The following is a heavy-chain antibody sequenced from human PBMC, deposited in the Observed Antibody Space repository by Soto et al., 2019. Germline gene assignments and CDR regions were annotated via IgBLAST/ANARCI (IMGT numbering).Heavy chain of an antibody. Sequence: EVQFLESGGGLVQPGGSLRLSCAASGFTFSHFDMSWVRQAPGKGLEWVSGISTNGGTTYYADSVKGRFTSSRDNSKNTLYLQMTSLRAEDTAVYYCATGTAAPAHWGQGTLVTVSS. CDR1: GFTFSHFD. D-gene: IGHD6-13*01. CDR3: ATGTAAPAH. CDR2: ISTNGGTT. J-gene: IGHJ1*01. V-gene: IGHV3-23*01.